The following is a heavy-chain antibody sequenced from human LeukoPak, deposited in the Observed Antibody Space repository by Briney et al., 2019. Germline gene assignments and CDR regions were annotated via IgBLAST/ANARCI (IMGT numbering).Heavy chain of an antibody. CDR1: GFTFSSYG. CDR3: ARDMGADICSSTSCYHDYYYGMDV. J-gene: IGHJ6*02. Sequence: GGSLRLSCAASGFTFSSYGMHWVRQAPGKGLEWVAVISYDGSNKYYADSVKGRFTISRDNSKNTLYLQMNSLRAEDTAVYYCARDMGADICSSTSCYHDYYYGMDVWGQGTTVTVSS. V-gene: IGHV3-30*03. CDR2: ISYDGSNK. D-gene: IGHD2-2*01.